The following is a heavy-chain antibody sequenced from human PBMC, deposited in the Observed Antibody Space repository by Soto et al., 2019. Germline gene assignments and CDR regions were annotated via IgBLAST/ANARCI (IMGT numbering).Heavy chain of an antibody. Sequence: DVQLVESVGGLIQPGESLRLSCAAFGLTISGKKYVAWVRQAPGKGLEWVSALYDVDGSFYADSVTGRFTTSGDSSKTTVYLQMNDLRPDDTAVYYCATWHEREHAFDVWGQGTTVTISS. CDR2: LYDVDGS. V-gene: IGHV3-53*01. CDR1: GLTISGKKY. J-gene: IGHJ3*01. D-gene: IGHD1-1*01. CDR3: ATWHEREHAFDV.